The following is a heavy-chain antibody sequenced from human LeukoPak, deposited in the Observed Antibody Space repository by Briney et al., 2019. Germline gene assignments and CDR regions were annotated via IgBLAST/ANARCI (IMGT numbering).Heavy chain of an antibody. D-gene: IGHD5-24*01. CDR3: TRVGYIDEGIDY. V-gene: IGHV3-23*01. J-gene: IGHJ4*02. Sequence: GGSLRLSCAASGFTFSDYAMSWVRQAPGKGLEWVSAISGGSSTYYADSVKGRFTISRDNSKSTLYLQMNSLRAEDTAVYYCTRVGYIDEGIDYWGQGTLVTVSS. CDR2: ISGGSST. CDR1: GFTFSDYA.